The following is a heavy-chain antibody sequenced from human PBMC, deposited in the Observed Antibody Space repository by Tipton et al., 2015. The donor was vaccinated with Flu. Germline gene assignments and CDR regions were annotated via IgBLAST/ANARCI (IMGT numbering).Heavy chain of an antibody. V-gene: IGHV1-8*01. Sequence: QVQLVQSGAEVKKPGASVKVSCKASGYTFTSYDINWVRQATGQGLEWMGWMNPNSGNTGYAQKFQGRVTMTRNSSISTAYMELSSLRSEDTAVYYCARRAGYCSGGSRYKVDYWGQGTLVTVSS. CDR2: MNPNSGNT. CDR1: GYTFTSYD. J-gene: IGHJ4*02. D-gene: IGHD2-15*01. CDR3: ARRAGYCSGGSRYKVDY.